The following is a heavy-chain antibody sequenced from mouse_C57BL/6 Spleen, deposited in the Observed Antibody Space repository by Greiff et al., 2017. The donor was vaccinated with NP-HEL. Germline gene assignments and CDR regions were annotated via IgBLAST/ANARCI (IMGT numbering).Heavy chain of an antibody. J-gene: IGHJ4*01. Sequence: VQLQESDAELVKPGASVKISCKVSGYTFTDHTIHWMKQRPEQGLEWIGYIYPRDGSTKYNEKFKGKATLTADKSSSTAYMQLNSLTSEDSAVYFCARGGDYPLYAMDYWGQGTSVTVSS. CDR3: ARGGDYPLYAMDY. CDR1: GYTFTDHT. D-gene: IGHD2-4*01. CDR2: IYPRDGST. V-gene: IGHV1-78*01.